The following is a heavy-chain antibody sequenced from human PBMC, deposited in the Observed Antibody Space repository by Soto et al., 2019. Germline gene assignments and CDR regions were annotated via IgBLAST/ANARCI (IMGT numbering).Heavy chain of an antibody. CDR1: GYTFTSYG. CDR3: ARGGLYGSSTSCYGENWFDP. D-gene: IGHD2-2*01. CDR2: ISAYNGNT. Sequence: ASVKVSCKASGYTFTSYGISWVRQAPGQGLEWMGWISAYNGNTNYAQKLQGRVTMTTDTSTSTAYMELRSLRSDDTAVYYCARGGLYGSSTSCYGENWFDPWGQGTLVTVSS. V-gene: IGHV1-18*01. J-gene: IGHJ5*02.